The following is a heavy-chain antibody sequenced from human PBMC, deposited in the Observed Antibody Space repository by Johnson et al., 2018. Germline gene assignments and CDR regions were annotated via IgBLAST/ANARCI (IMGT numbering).Heavy chain of an antibody. V-gene: IGHV3-74*02. D-gene: IGHD3-22*01. CDR3: ARTPYYDRSGRTAIDI. CDR1: GFSLSNYW. Sequence: EVQLVESGGGLVQPGGSLRLSCAASGFSLSNYWMHWVRQPPGKGLVWVSRINGDGSNSGYVDSVKGRFTISRDNAKNTLDLQMNSLRAEDTAVYYCARTPYYDRSGRTAIDIWGQGTMVTVSS. J-gene: IGHJ3*02. CDR2: INGDGSNS.